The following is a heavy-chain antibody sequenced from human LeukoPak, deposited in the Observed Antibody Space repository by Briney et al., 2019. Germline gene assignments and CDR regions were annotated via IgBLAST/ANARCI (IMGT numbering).Heavy chain of an antibody. D-gene: IGHD3-10*01. J-gene: IGHJ4*02. CDR3: AADSYVSGSYYRLFY. V-gene: IGHV3-74*01. CDR1: GFTFGTYW. Sequence: GGSLRLSCGASGFTFGTYWMHWVRQAPGKGLVWVSGINSDGGTTTYADSVKGRFTISRDNAKNTLYLQMNNLRAEDTAIYYCAADSYVSGSYYRLFYWGQGTLVTVSS. CDR2: INSDGGTT.